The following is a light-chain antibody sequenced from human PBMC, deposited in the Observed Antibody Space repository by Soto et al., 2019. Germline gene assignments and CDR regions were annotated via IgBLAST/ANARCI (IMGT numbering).Light chain of an antibody. CDR3: QSYDSSLSGSVV. Sequence: QSVLTQPPSVSGAPGQRVTISCTGSSSNIGAGYDVHWYQQLPGTAPKLLIYGNSNRHSGVPDRFSASKSGTSASLAITGLQAEDEADYYCQSYDSSLSGSVVFGGGTQLTVL. CDR2: GNS. V-gene: IGLV1-40*01. CDR1: SSNIGAGYD. J-gene: IGLJ2*01.